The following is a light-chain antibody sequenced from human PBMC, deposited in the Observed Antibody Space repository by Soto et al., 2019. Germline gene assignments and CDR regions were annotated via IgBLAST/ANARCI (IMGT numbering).Light chain of an antibody. Sequence: QAVVTQPPSASGTPGQRVTISCSGGSSNIGSNTVNWYQQLPGTAPNLLIYSNNQRPSGVPDRFSGSKSGTSASLAISGLQSEDEAGYYCAAWDDSLNAVVFGGGTKLTVL. CDR3: AAWDDSLNAVV. J-gene: IGLJ2*01. CDR2: SNN. CDR1: SSNIGSNT. V-gene: IGLV1-44*01.